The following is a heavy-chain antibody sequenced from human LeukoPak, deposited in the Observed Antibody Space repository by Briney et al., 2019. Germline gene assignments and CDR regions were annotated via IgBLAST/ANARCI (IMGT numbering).Heavy chain of an antibody. V-gene: IGHV3-74*01. D-gene: IGHD7-27*01. Sequence: PGGSLRPSCAASGFTFSSYWMHWVRQIPGKGLVWVSRIKSDGSTIYADSVKGRFTISRDNSKNTLYLQMNSLRAEDTAVYYCAKAANWGSFDYWGQGTLVTVSS. CDR1: GFTFSSYW. CDR3: AKAANWGSFDY. CDR2: IKSDGST. J-gene: IGHJ4*02.